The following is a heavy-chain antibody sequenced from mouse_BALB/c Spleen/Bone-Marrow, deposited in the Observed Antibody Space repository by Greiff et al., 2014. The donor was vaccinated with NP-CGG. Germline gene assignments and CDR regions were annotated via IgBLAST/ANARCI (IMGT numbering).Heavy chain of an antibody. J-gene: IGHJ3*01. D-gene: IGHD2-3*01. CDR3: ARLGYYGWFAY. CDR2: INPESNTI. Sequence: EVQLVESGGGLVQPGGSLKLSCAASGFDFSRYWMSWARQAPGKGLQWIGEINPESNTINYTPSLKDKFIISRDNAKNTLYLQMSKVRSEDTALYCCARLGYYGWFAYWGQGTLVTVSA. CDR1: GFDFSRYW. V-gene: IGHV4-1*02.